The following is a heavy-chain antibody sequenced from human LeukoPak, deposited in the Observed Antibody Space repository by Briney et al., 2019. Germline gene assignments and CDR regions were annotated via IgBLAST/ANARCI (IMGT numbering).Heavy chain of an antibody. CDR3: ARDISDSSSWYVIYYYYGMDV. CDR2: ISAYNGNA. CDR1: GYTFTSNY. V-gene: IGHV1-18*04. J-gene: IGHJ6*02. Sequence: ASVKVSCKASGYTFTSNYIHWVRQAPGQGLEWMGWISAYNGNANYAQKLQGRVTMTTDTSTSTAYMELRSLRSDDTAVYYCARDISDSSSWYVIYYYYGMDVWGQGTTVTVSS. D-gene: IGHD6-13*01.